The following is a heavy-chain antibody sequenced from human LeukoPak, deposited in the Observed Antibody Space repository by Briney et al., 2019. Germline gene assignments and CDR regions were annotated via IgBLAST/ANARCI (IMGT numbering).Heavy chain of an antibody. V-gene: IGHV3-23*01. Sequence: GGSLRLSCAAAGFTFSSYAMSWVRQAPGKGLEWVSAISGSGGSTYYADSVKGRFTISRDNAKNSLYLQVNSLRAEDTAVYYCARGFIVVVPAAIDYYYYGMDVWGQGTTVTVSS. J-gene: IGHJ6*02. CDR2: ISGSGGST. D-gene: IGHD2-2*01. CDR3: ARGFIVVVPAAIDYYYYGMDV. CDR1: GFTFSSYA.